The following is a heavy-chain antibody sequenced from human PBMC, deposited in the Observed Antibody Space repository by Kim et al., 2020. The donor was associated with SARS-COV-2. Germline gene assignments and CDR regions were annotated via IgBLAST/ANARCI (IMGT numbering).Heavy chain of an antibody. CDR2: IYYSGST. CDR1: GGSISSGGYY. J-gene: IGHJ6*02. CDR3: ARDSSGYLSYYYGMDV. V-gene: IGHV4-31*03. Sequence: SETLSLTCTVSGGSISSGGYYWSWIRQHPGKGLEWIGYIYYSGSTYYNPSLKSRVTISVDTSKNQFSLKLSSVTAADTAVYYCARDSSGYLSYYYGMDVWGQGTTVTVSS. D-gene: IGHD3-22*01.